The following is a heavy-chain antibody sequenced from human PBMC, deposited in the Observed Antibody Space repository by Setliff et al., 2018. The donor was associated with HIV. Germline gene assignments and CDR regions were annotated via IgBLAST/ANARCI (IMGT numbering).Heavy chain of an antibody. CDR2: IWNNGGDK. Sequence: PGESLKISCIASGFTFSTYGMHWVRQAPGKGLEWVALIWNNGGDKYYADSVKGRFTISRDNSKSTLYLQMNSLRVEDTAVYYCARAIYSGGWYGMDVWGKGTTVTVSS. CDR3: ARAIYSGGWYGMDV. CDR1: GFTFSTYG. J-gene: IGHJ6*04. V-gene: IGHV3-33*01. D-gene: IGHD5-12*01.